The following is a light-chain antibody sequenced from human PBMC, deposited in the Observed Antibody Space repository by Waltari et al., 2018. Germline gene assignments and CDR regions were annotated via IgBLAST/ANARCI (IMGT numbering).Light chain of an antibody. CDR1: QSVSSSY. CDR3: QQYGSSPRT. Sequence: EIVLTQSPGTLSLPPGERATPSCRASQSVSSSYLAWYQQKPGQAPRLLIYGASSRATGIPDRFSGSGSGTDFTLTISRLEPEDFAVYYCQQYGSSPRTFGQGTKVEIK. CDR2: GAS. V-gene: IGKV3-20*01. J-gene: IGKJ1*01.